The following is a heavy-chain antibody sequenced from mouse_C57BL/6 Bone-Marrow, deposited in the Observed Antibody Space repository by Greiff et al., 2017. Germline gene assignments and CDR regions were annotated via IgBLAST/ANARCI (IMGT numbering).Heavy chain of an antibody. V-gene: IGHV1-82*01. CDR2: IYPGDGDT. CDR1: GYAFSSSW. Sequence: QVQLQLSGPELVKPGASVKISCKASGYAFSSSWMNWVKQRPGKGLEWIGRIYPGDGDTNYNGKFKGKATLTADKSSSTAYMQLSSLTSEDSAVYFCFYYYGSSFDYWGQGTTLTVSS. CDR3: FYYYGSSFDY. J-gene: IGHJ2*01. D-gene: IGHD1-1*01.